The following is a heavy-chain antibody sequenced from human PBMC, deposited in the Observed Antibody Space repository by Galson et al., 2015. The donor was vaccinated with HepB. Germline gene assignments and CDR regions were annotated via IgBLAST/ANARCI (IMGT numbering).Heavy chain of an antibody. V-gene: IGHV3-7*01. J-gene: IGHJ6*03. CDR2: IKHDGSEK. Sequence: SLRLSCAASGFTFRNYWMSWVRQAPGKGLECVANIKHDGSEKYYVDFVKGRFTISRDNVKNSLYLEMNSLRAEDTAVYYCARNRMSSYYMDVWGKGTTVTASS. CDR3: ARNRMSSYYMDV. CDR1: GFTFRNYW.